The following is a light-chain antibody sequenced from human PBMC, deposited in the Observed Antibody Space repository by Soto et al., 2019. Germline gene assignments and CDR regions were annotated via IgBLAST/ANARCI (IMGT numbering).Light chain of an antibody. CDR1: QSVSSY. V-gene: IGKV3-11*01. CDR3: QQRSHWPGT. J-gene: IGKJ1*01. CDR2: DTS. Sequence: EIVLTQSPATLSLSPGERATLSCRASQSVSSYLAWYQQKPGQAPSLLIYDTSNRATGIPARFSGSGSGTDFTLTISSLEPEDFAVYYCQQRSHWPGTFGQGTKVDIK.